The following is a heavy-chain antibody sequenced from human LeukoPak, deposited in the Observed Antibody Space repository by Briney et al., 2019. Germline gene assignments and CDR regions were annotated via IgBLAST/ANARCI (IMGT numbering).Heavy chain of an antibody. D-gene: IGHD6-19*01. CDR3: AREWLVTNWFDP. Sequence: GASLQISCKGSGSIFTSYWICWVRELPGKGLEWMGIIYPGDSDTRYSPSFQGQVTISADKSISTSYLQWSSLKASDTAMYYCAREWLVTNWFDPWGQGTLVTVSS. J-gene: IGHJ5*02. CDR2: IYPGDSDT. CDR1: GSIFTSYW. V-gene: IGHV5-51*01.